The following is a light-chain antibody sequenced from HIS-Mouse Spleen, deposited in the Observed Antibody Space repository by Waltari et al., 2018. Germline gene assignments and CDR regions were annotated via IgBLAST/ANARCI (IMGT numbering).Light chain of an antibody. Sequence: IGLTQSPGTPSLSPGERSPLSCRASQSVSSSYLAWYQQKPGQAPRLLIYGASSRATGIPDRFSGSGSGTDFTLTISRLEPEDFAVYYCQQYGSSPWTFGQGTKVEIK. CDR3: QQYGSSPWT. CDR1: QSVSSSY. CDR2: GAS. J-gene: IGKJ1*01. V-gene: IGKV3-20*01.